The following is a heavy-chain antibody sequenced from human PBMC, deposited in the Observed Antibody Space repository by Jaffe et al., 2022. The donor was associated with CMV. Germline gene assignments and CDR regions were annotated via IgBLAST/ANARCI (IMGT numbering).Heavy chain of an antibody. CDR3: ARFQYYYDSSGYSF. CDR1: GFTFSSYS. J-gene: IGHJ4*02. V-gene: IGHV3-48*02. Sequence: EVQLVESGGGLVQPGGSLRLSCAASGFTFSSYSMNWVRQAPGKGLEWVSYISSSSSTIYYADSVKGRFTISRDNAKNSLYLQMNSLRDEDTAVYYCARFQYYYDSSGYSFWGQGTLVTVSS. D-gene: IGHD3-22*01. CDR2: ISSSSSTI.